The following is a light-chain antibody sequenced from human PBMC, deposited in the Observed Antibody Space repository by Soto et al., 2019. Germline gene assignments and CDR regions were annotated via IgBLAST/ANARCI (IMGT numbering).Light chain of an antibody. V-gene: IGLV2-23*01. CDR1: SSDVGSYNL. CDR2: EYT. CDR3: SSYAGSNTYVV. J-gene: IGLJ2*01. Sequence: QSALTQPASVSGSPGQSITISCTGTSSDVGSYNLVSWYQQHPGKAPKLMIHEYTKRPSGVTNRFSGSKSGNTASLTISGLQAEDEADYYCSSYAGSNTYVVFGGGTKVTVL.